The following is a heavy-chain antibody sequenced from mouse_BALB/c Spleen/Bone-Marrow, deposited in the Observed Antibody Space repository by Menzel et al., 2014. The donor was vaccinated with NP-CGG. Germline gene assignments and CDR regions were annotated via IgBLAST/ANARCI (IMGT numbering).Heavy chain of an antibody. CDR3: ARRHLRQGYAMDY. CDR1: GFTFSSFG. V-gene: IGHV5-17*02. CDR2: ISSGSSTI. J-gene: IGHJ4*01. D-gene: IGHD2-12*01. Sequence: EVKLVESGGGLVQPGGSRTLSCAASGFTFSSFGMHWVRQPPEKGLEWVAYISSGSSTIYYADTVKGRFTISRDNPKNTLFLQMTSLRSEDTAMYYCARRHLRQGYAMDYWGQGTSVTVSS.